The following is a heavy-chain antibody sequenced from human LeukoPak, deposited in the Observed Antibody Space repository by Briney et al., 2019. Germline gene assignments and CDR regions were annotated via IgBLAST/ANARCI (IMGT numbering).Heavy chain of an antibody. V-gene: IGHV3-72*01. CDR3: ATHSYNEDY. CDR1: GFTLSHHY. CDR2: SRNKRFIYNT. J-gene: IGHJ4*02. D-gene: IGHD3-10*01. Sequence: PGWSLRLSHAASGFTLSHHYIHRVRQAPAKGLEWVGCSRNKRFIYNTAYAAFMKGRFTISSADSKNSVHLQMNGLKIEDTAVYYCATHSYNEDYWGQGALVTVSS.